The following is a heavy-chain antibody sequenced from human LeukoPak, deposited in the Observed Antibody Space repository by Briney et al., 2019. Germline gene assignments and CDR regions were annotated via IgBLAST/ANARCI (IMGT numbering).Heavy chain of an antibody. CDR1: GLKFSKYG. J-gene: IGHJ4*02. CDR3: AKDRETTASGTFDY. CDR2: ISEDGINK. D-gene: IGHD1-14*01. V-gene: IGHV3-30*18. Sequence: GGTLRLSCATAGLKFSKYGMHGVRQAPGKGIEWVAGISEDGINKYYADSVKGRFTISRDNSNNTLFLQMNSLRAEDTAVYYCAKDRETTASGTFDYWGQGALVTVSS.